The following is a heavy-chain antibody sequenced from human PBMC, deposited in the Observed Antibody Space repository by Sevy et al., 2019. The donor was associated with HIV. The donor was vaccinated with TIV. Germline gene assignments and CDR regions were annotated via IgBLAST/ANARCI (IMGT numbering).Heavy chain of an antibody. Sequence: ASVKVSCKASGYTFTGYYMHWVRQAPGQGLEWMGWINPNSGGTNYAQKVQGRVTMTRDTSISTAYMELSRLRSDDTAVYYCARARAYDYVWGSYRYTTGLVDYWGQGTLVTVSS. CDR1: GYTFTGYY. J-gene: IGHJ4*02. D-gene: IGHD3-16*02. V-gene: IGHV1-2*02. CDR2: INPNSGGT. CDR3: ARARAYDYVWGSYRYTTGLVDY.